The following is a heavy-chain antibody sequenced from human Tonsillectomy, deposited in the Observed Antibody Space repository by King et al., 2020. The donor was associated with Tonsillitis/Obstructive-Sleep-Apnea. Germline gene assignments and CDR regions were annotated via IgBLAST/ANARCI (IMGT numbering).Heavy chain of an antibody. CDR3: ARDSRSHYYDTSGYYTFEY. Sequence: HVQLVESGAEVKKPGASVKVSCTASGYTFNTYGISWVRQAPGQGLEWMGWISAYNGDTNYAQKLQDRVTMTTDTSTSTAYMEVRSLRSDDTAVYYCARDSRSHYYDTSGYYTFEYWGQGTLVTVSS. D-gene: IGHD3-22*01. V-gene: IGHV1-18*01. CDR1: GYTFNTYG. J-gene: IGHJ4*02. CDR2: ISAYNGDT.